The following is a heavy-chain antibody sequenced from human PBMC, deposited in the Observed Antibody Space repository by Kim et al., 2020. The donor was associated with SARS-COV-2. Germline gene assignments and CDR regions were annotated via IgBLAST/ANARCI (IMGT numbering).Heavy chain of an antibody. V-gene: IGHV4-59*01. CDR1: GGSISSYY. J-gene: IGHJ5*01. CDR3: ARGFDS. CDR2: IYYSGST. Sequence: SETLSLTCTVSGGSISSYYWSWIRQPPGKGLEWIAYIYYSGSTNYNPSLKSRVTISVDTSKNQFSLKLSSVTAADTAVYYCARGFDSWGQGTLVTVSS.